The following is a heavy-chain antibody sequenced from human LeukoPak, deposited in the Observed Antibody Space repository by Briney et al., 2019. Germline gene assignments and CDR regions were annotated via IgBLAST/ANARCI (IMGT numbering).Heavy chain of an antibody. V-gene: IGHV4-38-2*02. D-gene: IGHD2-15*01. CDR2: IYYSGST. Sequence: ASETLSLTCTVSGYSISSGYFWGWIRQPPGKGLEWIGSIYYSGSTYYNPSLKSRVTISVDTSKNQFSLKLSSVTAADTAVYYCARLPGGYCSGGSCLYAFDIWGQGTMVTVSS. CDR3: ARLPGGYCSGGSCLYAFDI. J-gene: IGHJ3*02. CDR1: GYSISSGYF.